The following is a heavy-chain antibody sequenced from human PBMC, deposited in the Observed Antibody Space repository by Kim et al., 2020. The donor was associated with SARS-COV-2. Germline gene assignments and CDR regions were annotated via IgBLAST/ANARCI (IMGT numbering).Heavy chain of an antibody. J-gene: IGHJ2*01. V-gene: IGHV3-13*01. CDR1: GFTFSSYD. D-gene: IGHD6-13*01. Sequence: GGSLRLSCAASGFTFSSYDMHWVRQATGKGLEWVSAIGTAGDTYYPGSVKGRFTISRENAKNSLYLQMNSLRAGDTAVYYCARRAAAGHYWYFDLWGRGTLVTVSS. CDR2: IGTAGDT. CDR3: ARRAAAGHYWYFDL.